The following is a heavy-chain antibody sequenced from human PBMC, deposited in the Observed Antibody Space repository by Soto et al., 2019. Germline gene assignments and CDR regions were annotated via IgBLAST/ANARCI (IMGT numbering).Heavy chain of an antibody. CDR3: ARGPPHIAAADSVFDY. Sequence: GASVKVSCKASGYTFINYDINWVRQATGQGPEWMGWMNPNSGDTGYAQKFQGRVTMTTDTSTSTAYMELRSLRSDDTAVYYCARGPPHIAAADSVFDYWGQGTLVTVSS. V-gene: IGHV1-8*01. CDR1: GYTFINYD. J-gene: IGHJ4*02. CDR2: MNPNSGDT. D-gene: IGHD6-13*01.